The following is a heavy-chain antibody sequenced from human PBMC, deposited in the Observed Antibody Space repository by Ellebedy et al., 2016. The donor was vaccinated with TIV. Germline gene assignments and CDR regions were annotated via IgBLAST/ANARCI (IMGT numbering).Heavy chain of an antibody. CDR2: ISVYNGNT. D-gene: IGHD3-22*01. J-gene: IGHJ2*01. Sequence: AASVKVSCKASGYTFSSYGISWVRQAPGQGLEWMGWISVYNGNTNYAQKFQGRVTMTVDTSTSTAYMELRSLRSDDTAVYYCARDTPVVPPWYFDLWGRGTLVTVYS. CDR1: GYTFSSYG. V-gene: IGHV1-18*01. CDR3: ARDTPVVPPWYFDL.